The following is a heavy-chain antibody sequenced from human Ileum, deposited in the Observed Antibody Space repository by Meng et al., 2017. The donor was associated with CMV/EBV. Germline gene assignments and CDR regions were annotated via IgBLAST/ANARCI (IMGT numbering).Heavy chain of an antibody. CDR2: INSDGSRT. CDR3: ARDLGRSPALDDC. J-gene: IGHJ4*02. V-gene: IGHV3-74*01. CDR1: GFTFSIYW. Sequence: EGQLVESGGGLVPPGGSLRLSCAVSGFTFSIYWMHWVRQAPGKGLVWVSRINSDGSRTSYADSVQGRFTISRDNAKNTLYMQMNSLRAEDTAVYYCARDLGRSPALDDCWGPGTLVTVSS. D-gene: IGHD5-18*01.